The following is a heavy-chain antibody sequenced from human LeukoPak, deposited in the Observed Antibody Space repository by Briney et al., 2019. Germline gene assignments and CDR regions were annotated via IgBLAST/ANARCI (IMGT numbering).Heavy chain of an antibody. J-gene: IGHJ3*02. Sequence: GGSLRLSCAASGFTFSSSWMSWVRQAPGKELEWVANIKEDGSEKYYVDSVKGRFTISRDNAKNSLFLQMNSLRAEDTAVYYCANPYDFWSGFSAPHIWGQGTMVTVSS. V-gene: IGHV3-7*01. D-gene: IGHD3-3*01. CDR2: IKEDGSEK. CDR1: GFTFSSSW. CDR3: ANPYDFWSGFSAPHI.